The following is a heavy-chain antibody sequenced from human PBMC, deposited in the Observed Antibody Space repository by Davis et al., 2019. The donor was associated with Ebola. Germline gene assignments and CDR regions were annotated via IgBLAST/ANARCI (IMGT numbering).Heavy chain of an antibody. Sequence: GESLKISCAASGFTFSSYGMHWVRQAPGKGLEWVAVISYDGSNKYYADSVKGRFTISRDNSKNPLYLQMNSLRAEDTAVYYCAKRSGPFDYWGQGTLVTVSS. CDR2: ISYDGSNK. D-gene: IGHD3-10*01. J-gene: IGHJ4*02. V-gene: IGHV3-30*18. CDR1: GFTFSSYG. CDR3: AKRSGPFDY.